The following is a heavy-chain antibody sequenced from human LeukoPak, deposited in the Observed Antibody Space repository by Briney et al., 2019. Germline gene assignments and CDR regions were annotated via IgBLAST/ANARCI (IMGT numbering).Heavy chain of an antibody. CDR1: GFTFSSYG. Sequence: GGSLRLSCAASGFTFSSYGMHWVRQAPGKGLEWVAVISYDGSNKYYADSVKGRFTISRDNSKNTLYLQMNSLRAEDTAVYYCAASTERGTFSFDYWGQGTLVTVSS. V-gene: IGHV3-30*03. CDR2: ISYDGSNK. D-gene: IGHD1-1*01. J-gene: IGHJ4*02. CDR3: AASTERGTFSFDY.